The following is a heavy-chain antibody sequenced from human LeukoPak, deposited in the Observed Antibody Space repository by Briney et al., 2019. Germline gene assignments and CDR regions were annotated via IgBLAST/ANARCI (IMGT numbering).Heavy chain of an antibody. Sequence: SQTLSLTCTVSGGSISSGVYYWSWIRQHPGKGLEWIGYIYYSGSTCYNPSLKSRVTISVDTSKNQFSLRLSSVTAADTAVYYCASIYGDYSYWGQGTLVTVSS. CDR1: GGSISSGVYY. CDR2: IYYSGST. D-gene: IGHD4-17*01. J-gene: IGHJ4*02. V-gene: IGHV4-31*03. CDR3: ASIYGDYSY.